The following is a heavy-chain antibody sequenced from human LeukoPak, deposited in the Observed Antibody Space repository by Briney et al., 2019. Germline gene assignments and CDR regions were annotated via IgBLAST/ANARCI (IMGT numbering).Heavy chain of an antibody. CDR2: ISASGGST. Sequence: PGGSLRLSCAASGFTFSSSAMSWVRQVPGKGLEWVSGISASGGSTYYADSVKGRFTISRDDSKNTLYLQMNSLRAEDTAVYYCARARYNYDLYFDYWGQGTLVTVSS. CDR3: ARARYNYDLYFDY. V-gene: IGHV3-23*01. J-gene: IGHJ4*02. D-gene: IGHD5-18*01. CDR1: GFTFSSSA.